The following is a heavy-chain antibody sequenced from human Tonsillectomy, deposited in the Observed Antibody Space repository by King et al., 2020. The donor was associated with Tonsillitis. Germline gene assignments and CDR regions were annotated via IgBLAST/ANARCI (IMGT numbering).Heavy chain of an antibody. CDR3: ARGGEMATMRYYYGLDV. D-gene: IGHD5-12*01. V-gene: IGHV1-2*02. CDR2: INPNSGGT. CDR1: GYTFTGYY. Sequence: QLVQSGAEVKKPGASVKVSCKASGYTFTGYYMHWGRQAPGQGLEWMGWINPNSGGTKYAQKFKGRVTMTRDTSISTAYMELSRLRFDDTAVYYCARGGEMATMRYYYGLDVWGQGTTVTVSS. J-gene: IGHJ6*02.